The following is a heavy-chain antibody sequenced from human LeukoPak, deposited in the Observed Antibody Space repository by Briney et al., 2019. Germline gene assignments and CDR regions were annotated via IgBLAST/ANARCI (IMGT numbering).Heavy chain of an antibody. J-gene: IGHJ4*02. CDR2: IIPIFGTA. V-gene: IGHV1-69*13. CDR1: GGTFSSYA. Sequence: GASVKVSCKASGGTFSSYAISWVRQAPGQGLEWMGGIIPIFGTANYAQKFQGRVTITADESTSTAYTELSSLRSEDTAVYYCARVPGFDWLLYFDYWGQGTLVTVSS. CDR3: ARVPGFDWLLYFDY. D-gene: IGHD3-9*01.